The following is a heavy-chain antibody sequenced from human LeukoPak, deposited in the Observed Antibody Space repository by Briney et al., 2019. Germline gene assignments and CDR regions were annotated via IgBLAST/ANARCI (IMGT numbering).Heavy chain of an antibody. CDR1: GVTVSSSY. V-gene: IGHV3-53*01. J-gene: IGHJ4*02. D-gene: IGHD3-10*01. Sequence: GGSLRLSCAASGVTVSSSYMSWGRQGQRKGMELVSVSCIGGSTSYADSVKGRFTISRDNSKNTLYLQMNSLRAEDTAVYYCARDFTYGSGSFDYWGQGTLVTVSS. CDR3: ARDFTYGSGSFDY. CDR2: SCIGGST.